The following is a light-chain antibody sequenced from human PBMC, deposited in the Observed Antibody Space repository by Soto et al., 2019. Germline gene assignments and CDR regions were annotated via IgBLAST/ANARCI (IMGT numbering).Light chain of an antibody. Sequence: EIVLTQSPGTLYVSPGERATLSCRASQSVDNSHVAWYQQRRGLAPRLLIYGASNRATGIPDRFSGSGSGTDFTLTINRLEPEEFAVYFCQQYGNSPPGTFGQGKRL. J-gene: IGKJ5*01. CDR3: QQYGNSPPGT. V-gene: IGKV3-20*01. CDR2: GAS. CDR1: QSVDNSH.